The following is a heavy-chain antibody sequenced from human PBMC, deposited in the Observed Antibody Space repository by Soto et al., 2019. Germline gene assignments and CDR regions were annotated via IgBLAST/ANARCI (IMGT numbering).Heavy chain of an antibody. D-gene: IGHD3-9*01. CDR2: MNPNSGNT. V-gene: IGHV1-8*01. J-gene: IGHJ6*03. CDR1: GYTFTSYE. Sequence: ASVKVSCKASGYTFTSYEINWVRQATGQGLEWMGWMNPNSGNTGYAQKFQGRVTMTRNTSISTAYMELSSLRSEDTAVYYCARGGKYDILTGLPHYYYYYYMDVWGKGTTVTVSS. CDR3: ARGGKYDILTGLPHYYYYYYMDV.